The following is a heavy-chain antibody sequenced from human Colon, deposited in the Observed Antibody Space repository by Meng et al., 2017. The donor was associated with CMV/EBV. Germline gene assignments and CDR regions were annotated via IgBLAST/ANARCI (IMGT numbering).Heavy chain of an antibody. J-gene: IGHJ6*02. Sequence: GGSLRLSCAASGFTFSTYSIHWVRQAPGKGLEWVSSISSSSSYIYYADSVKGRFTISRDNAKNSLYLQMNSLRAEDTAVYYCAREGPSAYYYGMDVWGQGTTVTVSS. CDR1: GFTFSTYS. V-gene: IGHV3-21*01. CDR3: AREGPSAYYYGMDV. CDR2: ISSSSSYI.